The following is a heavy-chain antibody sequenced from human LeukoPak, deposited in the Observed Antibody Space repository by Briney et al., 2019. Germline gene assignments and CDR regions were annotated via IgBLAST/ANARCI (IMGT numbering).Heavy chain of an antibody. D-gene: IGHD3-10*02. CDR1: GFTFNDYY. CDR3: AELGITMIGGV. V-gene: IGHV3-11*04. Sequence: GGSLRLSCTASGFTFNDYYMTWIRQAPGKGLEWVSYISSSGSTIYYADSVKGRFTVSRDNAKNSLYLQMNSLRAEDTAVYYCAELGITMIGGVWGKGTTVTISS. J-gene: IGHJ6*04. CDR2: ISSSGSTI.